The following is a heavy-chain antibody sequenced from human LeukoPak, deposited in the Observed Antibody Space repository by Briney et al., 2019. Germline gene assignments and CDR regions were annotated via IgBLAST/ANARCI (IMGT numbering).Heavy chain of an antibody. V-gene: IGHV1-69*13. Sequence: SVKVSCKASGGTFSSYAISWVRQAPGQGLEWMGGIIPIFGTANYAQKFQGRVTITADESTSTAYMELSSLRSEDTAVYYCASGDIVVIPADLDDYYYGMDVWGQGATVTVSS. D-gene: IGHD2-2*01. CDR3: ASGDIVVIPADLDDYYYGMDV. CDR2: IIPIFGTA. J-gene: IGHJ6*02. CDR1: GGTFSSYA.